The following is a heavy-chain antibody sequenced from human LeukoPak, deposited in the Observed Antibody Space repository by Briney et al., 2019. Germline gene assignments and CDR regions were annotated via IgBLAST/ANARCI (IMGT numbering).Heavy chain of an antibody. J-gene: IGHJ6*03. V-gene: IGHV1-18*01. Sequence: ASVKVSCKASGYTFTSYGISWVRQAPGQGLEWMGWISAYNGNTNYAQKFQGRVTMTRDTSISTAYMELSRLRSDDTAVYYCARVGPYSSSWYSYYMDVWGKGTTVTVSS. CDR1: GYTFTSYG. CDR3: ARVGPYSSSWYSYYMDV. D-gene: IGHD6-13*01. CDR2: ISAYNGNT.